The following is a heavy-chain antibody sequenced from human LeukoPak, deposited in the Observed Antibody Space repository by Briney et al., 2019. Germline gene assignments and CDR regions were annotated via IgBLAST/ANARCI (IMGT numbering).Heavy chain of an antibody. CDR2: VWFDGRQT. D-gene: IGHD3-3*01. J-gene: IGHJ4*02. CDR1: FSIGSYG. V-gene: IGHV3-33*01. Sequence: PGGSLRLSCVTSFSIGSYGMHWLRQTPGKGLEWMTGVWFDGRQTYYADSVKGRFILSRDIPKNTLYLQMNSLRTEDTAIYYCARDLAFFALSPGGQGTLVTVSS. CDR3: ARDLAFFALSP.